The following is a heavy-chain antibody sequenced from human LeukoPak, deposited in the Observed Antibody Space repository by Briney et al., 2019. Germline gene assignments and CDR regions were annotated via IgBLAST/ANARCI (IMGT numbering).Heavy chain of an antibody. CDR3: ARGGTYYDILTGYYNHY. Sequence: SETLSLTCAVYGGSFSGYYWSWIRQPPGKGLEWIGEINHSGSTNYNPSLKSRVTISVDTSKNQFSLKLSSVTAADTAVYYCARGGTYYDILTGYYNHYWGQGTLVTVSS. D-gene: IGHD3-9*01. V-gene: IGHV4-34*01. CDR1: GGSFSGYY. CDR2: INHSGST. J-gene: IGHJ4*02.